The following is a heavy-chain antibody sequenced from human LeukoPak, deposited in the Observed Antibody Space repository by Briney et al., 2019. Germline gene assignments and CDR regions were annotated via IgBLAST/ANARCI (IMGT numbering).Heavy chain of an antibody. CDR1: GYTFTSYG. J-gene: IGHJ3*02. CDR3: ARARLTGDAFDI. D-gene: IGHD7-27*01. Sequence: GASVKVSCKASGYTFTSYGISWVRQAPGQGLEWTGWISAYNGNTNYAQKLQGRVTMTTGTSTSTAYMELRSLRSDDTAVYYCARARLTGDAFDIRGQGAMVTVSS. CDR2: ISAYNGNT. V-gene: IGHV1-18*01.